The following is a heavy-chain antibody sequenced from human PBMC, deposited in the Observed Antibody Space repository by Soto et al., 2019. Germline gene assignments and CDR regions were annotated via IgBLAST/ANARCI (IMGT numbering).Heavy chain of an antibody. CDR2: INHSGST. D-gene: IGHD6-6*01. Sequence: SETLSLTRAVYGGSFSGYYWSWIRQPPGKGLEWIGEINHSGSTNYNPSLKSRVTISVDTSKNQFSLKLSSVTAADTAVYYCASGGIAARPDYWGQGTLVTVSS. V-gene: IGHV4-34*01. CDR1: GGSFSGYY. CDR3: ASGGIAARPDY. J-gene: IGHJ4*02.